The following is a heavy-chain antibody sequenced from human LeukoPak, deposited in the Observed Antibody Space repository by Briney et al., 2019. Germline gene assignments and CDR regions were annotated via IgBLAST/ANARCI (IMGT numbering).Heavy chain of an antibody. CDR3: ARSYYDSSGYYYGGEFDY. Sequence: SETLSLTCTVSGGSISSYYWSWIRQPPGKGLEWIGYIYYSGSTNYNHSLKSRVTISVDTSKNQFSLKLSSVTAADTAVYYCARSYYDSSGYYYGGEFDYWGQGTLVTVSS. V-gene: IGHV4-59*08. CDR1: GGSISSYY. J-gene: IGHJ4*02. CDR2: IYYSGST. D-gene: IGHD3-22*01.